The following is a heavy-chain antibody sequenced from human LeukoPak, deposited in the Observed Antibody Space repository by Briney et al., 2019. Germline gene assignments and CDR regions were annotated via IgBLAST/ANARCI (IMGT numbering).Heavy chain of an antibody. CDR1: GFTFDDYA. Sequence: GGSLRLSCAASGFTFDDYAMHWVRQAPGKGLEWVSGISWNSGSIGYADSVKGRFTISRDNAKNSLYLQMNSLRAEDTAVYYCAKDSSSWYNWFDPWGQGTLVTVSS. CDR2: ISWNSGSI. CDR3: AKDSSSWYNWFDP. V-gene: IGHV3-9*01. J-gene: IGHJ5*02. D-gene: IGHD6-13*01.